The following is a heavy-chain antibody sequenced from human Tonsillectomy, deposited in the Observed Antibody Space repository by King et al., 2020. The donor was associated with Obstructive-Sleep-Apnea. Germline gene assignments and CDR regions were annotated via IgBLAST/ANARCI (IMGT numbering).Heavy chain of an antibody. CDR2: INPSGGST. V-gene: IGHV1-46*03. CDR3: ARYCSGGSCYSNVPDAFDI. D-gene: IGHD2-15*01. Sequence: VQLVQSGAEVKKPGASVKVSCKASGYTFTSYYMHWVRQAPGQGLEWMGIINPSGGSTSYAQKFQGRVTMTRDTSTSTVYMELSSLRSEDTAVYYLARYCSGGSCYSNVPDAFDIWGQGTMVTVSS. CDR1: GYTFTSYY. J-gene: IGHJ3*02.